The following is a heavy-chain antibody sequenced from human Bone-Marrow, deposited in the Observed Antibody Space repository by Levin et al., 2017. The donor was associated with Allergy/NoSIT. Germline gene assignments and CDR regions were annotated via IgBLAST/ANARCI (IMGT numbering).Heavy chain of an antibody. CDR3: ARGNALDR. CDR1: GFPFSDFY. J-gene: IGHJ5*02. V-gene: IGHV3-11*01. D-gene: IGHD1-1*01. Sequence: PGGSLRLSCAVSGFPFSDFYMNWIRQSPGKGLEWISFVSGSGGTTYYTDSVRGRFTISRDNAKNSLYLQMSSLTAEDSGFYYCARGNALDRWGQGILVTVSS. CDR2: VSGSGGTT.